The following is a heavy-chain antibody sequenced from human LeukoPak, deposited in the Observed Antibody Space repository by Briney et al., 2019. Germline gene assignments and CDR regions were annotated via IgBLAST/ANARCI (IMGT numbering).Heavy chain of an antibody. D-gene: IGHD6-19*01. CDR3: ARGGYSSPRGWFDP. Sequence: ASVKVSCKASGYTFINYYIHWVRQAPGQGLEWMGMINPSGGSTTYPQKFQGRVTMTRDMSTSTVYMDLGSLRSEDTAAYYCARGGYSSPRGWFDPWGQGTLVTVSS. CDR1: GYTFINYY. V-gene: IGHV1-46*01. J-gene: IGHJ5*02. CDR2: INPSGGST.